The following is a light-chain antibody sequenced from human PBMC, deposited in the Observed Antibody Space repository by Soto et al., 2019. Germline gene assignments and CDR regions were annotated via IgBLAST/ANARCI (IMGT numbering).Light chain of an antibody. CDR1: SSDVGGYTY. Sequence: QSVLTQPASVSGSPGQAITISCTGTSSDVGGYTYVSWYQQHPGKAPKFIIYDVSNRPSGVSNRFSGSKSGNTASLTISGLQAEDEADYYCNSYTSSSTYVFGIGTKVTVL. V-gene: IGLV2-14*01. CDR3: NSYTSSSTYV. J-gene: IGLJ1*01. CDR2: DVS.